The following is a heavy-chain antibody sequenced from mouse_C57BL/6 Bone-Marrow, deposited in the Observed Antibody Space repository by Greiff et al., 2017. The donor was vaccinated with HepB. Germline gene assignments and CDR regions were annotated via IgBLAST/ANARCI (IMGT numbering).Heavy chain of an antibody. CDR1: GYTFTDYY. Sequence: VQLQQSGPELVKPGASVKISCKASGYTFTDYYMNWVKQSHGKSLEWIGDINPNNGGTSYNQKFKGKATLTVDKSSSTAYMELRSLTSEDSAVYYCARFYYGNGDYWGQGTSVTVSS. V-gene: IGHV1-26*01. CDR2: INPNNGGT. CDR3: ARFYYGNGDY. J-gene: IGHJ4*01. D-gene: IGHD2-1*01.